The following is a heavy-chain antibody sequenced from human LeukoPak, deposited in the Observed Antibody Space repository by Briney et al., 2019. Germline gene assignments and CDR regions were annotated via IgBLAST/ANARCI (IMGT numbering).Heavy chain of an antibody. V-gene: IGHV4-59*01. CDR3: ARDNYGGDYFDY. Sequence: PSETLSLTCTVSGGSISSYYWSWIRQPPGKGLEWIGYIHYSGSTNYNPSLKSRVTISVDTSKNQFSLKLSSVTAADTAVYYCARDNYGGDYFDYWGQGTLVTVSS. CDR2: IHYSGST. J-gene: IGHJ4*02. CDR1: GGSISSYY. D-gene: IGHD4-23*01.